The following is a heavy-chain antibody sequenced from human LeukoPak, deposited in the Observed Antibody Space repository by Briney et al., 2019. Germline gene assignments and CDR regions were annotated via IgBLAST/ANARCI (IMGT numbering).Heavy chain of an antibody. CDR3: AKEGDYGDYFFDY. J-gene: IGHJ4*02. D-gene: IGHD4-17*01. CDR2: ISYDGSNK. V-gene: IGHV3-30*18. CDR1: GVTFSSYG. Sequence: GRSLRLSCAASGVTFSSYGMHWVRQAPGKGLEWVAVISYDGSNKYYADSVKGRFTISRDNSKNTLYLQMNSLRAEDTAVYYCAKEGDYGDYFFDYWGQGTLVTVSS.